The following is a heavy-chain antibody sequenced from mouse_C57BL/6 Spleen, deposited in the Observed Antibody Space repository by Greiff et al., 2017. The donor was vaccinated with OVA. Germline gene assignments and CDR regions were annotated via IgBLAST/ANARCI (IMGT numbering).Heavy chain of an antibody. CDR3: ARGDYDDAMDY. D-gene: IGHD2-4*01. V-gene: IGHV1-76*01. Sequence: QVQLKESGAELVRPGASVKLSCKASGYTFTDYYINWVKQRPGQGLEWIARIYPGSGNTYYNEKFKGKATLTAEKSSSTAYMQLSSLTSEDSAVYFCARGDYDDAMDYWGQGTSVTVSS. CDR1: GYTFTDYY. J-gene: IGHJ4*01. CDR2: IYPGSGNT.